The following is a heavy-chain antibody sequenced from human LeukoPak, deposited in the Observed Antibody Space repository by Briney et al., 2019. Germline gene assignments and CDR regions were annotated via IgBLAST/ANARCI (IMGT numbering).Heavy chain of an antibody. CDR3: ARHFYSGYDLIDY. V-gene: IGHV5-10-1*01. Sequence: GESLKISCQGSGFSFTTYLISWVRQMPGKGLEWMGRIYPSDSYTNYSPSFQGRVTISADKSISTAYLQLTSLRASETAIYYCARHFYSGYDLIDYWGQGTLVTVS. CDR1: GFSFTTYL. D-gene: IGHD5-12*01. CDR2: IYPSDSYT. J-gene: IGHJ4*02.